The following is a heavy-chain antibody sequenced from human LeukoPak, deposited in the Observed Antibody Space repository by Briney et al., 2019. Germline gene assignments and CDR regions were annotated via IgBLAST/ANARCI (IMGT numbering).Heavy chain of an antibody. V-gene: IGHV3-30*18. Sequence: GGSLRLSCAASGFPFSSYGMHWVRQAPGKGLERVAVISYDGSNKYYADSVKGRFTISGDNSKNTLYLQMNSLRAEDTAVYYCAKEGYCSGGSCYGLDYWGQGALVTVSS. CDR1: GFPFSSYG. CDR3: AKEGYCSGGSCYGLDY. J-gene: IGHJ4*02. D-gene: IGHD2-15*01. CDR2: ISYDGSNK.